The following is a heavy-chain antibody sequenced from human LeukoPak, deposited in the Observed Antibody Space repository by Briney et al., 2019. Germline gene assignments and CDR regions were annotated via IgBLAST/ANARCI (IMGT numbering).Heavy chain of an antibody. CDR3: ARGYYYDSRGYYFIDP. Sequence: ASVKVSCKASGYTFTSNFMHWVRQAPGQGLEWMGIINPSGGSTTYAQNFQGRVTMTRDTSTSTVYMELSSLRSEDTAVYYCARGYYYDSRGYYFIDPWGQGTLVTVSS. J-gene: IGHJ5*02. CDR2: INPSGGST. CDR1: GYTFTSNF. V-gene: IGHV1-46*01. D-gene: IGHD3-22*01.